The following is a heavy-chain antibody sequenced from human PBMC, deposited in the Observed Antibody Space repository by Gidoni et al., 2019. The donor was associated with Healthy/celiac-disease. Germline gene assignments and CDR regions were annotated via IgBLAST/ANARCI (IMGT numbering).Heavy chain of an antibody. D-gene: IGHD4-17*01. CDR3: TGYDYGGKGRTY. CDR2: IKSKTDGGTT. CDR1: GFNFSNAW. V-gene: IGHV3-15*01. Sequence: EVQLVESGGGLVKPGGSLRLSCSASGFNFSNAWMSWVRQAPGKGLEWVGRIKSKTDGGTTDYAAPVKGRFTISRDDSKNTLYLQMNSLKTEDTAVYYCTGYDYGGKGRTYWGQGTLVTVSS. J-gene: IGHJ4*02.